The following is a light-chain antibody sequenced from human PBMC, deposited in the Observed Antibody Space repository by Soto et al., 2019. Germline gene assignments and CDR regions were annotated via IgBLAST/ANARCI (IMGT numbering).Light chain of an antibody. J-gene: IGKJ1*01. CDR3: QQYGSSSWT. Sequence: EIVLTQSPGTLSLSPGERATLSCRASQSVSSSYLAWYQQKPGQAPRLLIYGASSRATGIPDRFSGSGSETDVTLTISRLVREDFAVYYCQQYGSSSWTFGQGTKVELK. V-gene: IGKV3-20*01. CDR1: QSVSSSY. CDR2: GAS.